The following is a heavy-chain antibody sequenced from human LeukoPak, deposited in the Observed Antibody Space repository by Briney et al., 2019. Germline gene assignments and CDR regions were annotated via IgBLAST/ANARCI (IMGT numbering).Heavy chain of an antibody. J-gene: IGHJ6*02. Sequence: VGSLRLSCAASGLTFSDYYMSWIRQAPGKGLEWVSYISGSGSTIYYADSVKGRFTNSRDNAKNSLYLQMDSLSAEDTAVYYCTTLHYYGMVVWGPGTTVTVS. CDR2: ISGSGSTI. CDR1: GLTFSDYY. V-gene: IGHV3-11*01. CDR3: TTLHYYGMVV.